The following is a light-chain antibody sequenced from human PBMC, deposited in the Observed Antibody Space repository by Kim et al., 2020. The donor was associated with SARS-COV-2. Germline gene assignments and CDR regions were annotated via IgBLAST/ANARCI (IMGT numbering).Light chain of an antibody. Sequence: SSELTQDPAVSVALGQTVRITCQGDSLRSYYATWYQQKPGQAPILVIYGKNNRPSGIPDRFSGSSSGNTASLTITGTHAGDEADYYCNSRDSNNNVLFGGGTRLTVL. CDR3: NSRDSNNNVL. J-gene: IGLJ2*01. CDR2: GKN. CDR1: SLRSYY. V-gene: IGLV3-19*01.